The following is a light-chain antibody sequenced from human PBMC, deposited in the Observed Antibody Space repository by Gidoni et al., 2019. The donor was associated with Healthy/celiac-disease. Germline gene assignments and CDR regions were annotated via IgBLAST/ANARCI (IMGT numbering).Light chain of an antibody. V-gene: IGKV3-11*01. CDR1: QSVSSY. Sequence: EIVLTQSPATLSLSPGERATLSCRASQSVSSYLAWYQQKPGPAPRPPHYDASHRAPCIPAQFSGRWSGTDFPFPLRRLGPEDFAVYYCQQRSNWPPLTFGGGTKVEIK. CDR2: DAS. CDR3: QQRSNWPPLT. J-gene: IGKJ4*01.